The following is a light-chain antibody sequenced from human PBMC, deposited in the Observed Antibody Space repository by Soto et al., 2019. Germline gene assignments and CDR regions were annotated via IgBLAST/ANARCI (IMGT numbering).Light chain of an antibody. J-gene: IGLJ1*01. CDR1: SSDVGSYSL. CDR2: EVS. Sequence: QSVLTQPASVSGSTGQSITISCTGTSSDVGSYSLVSWYQQHPGKAPKLMIYEVSKRPSGVSNRFSGSKSGDTASLTISGLQAEDEADYYCCSYAGSNTYVFGAGTKVTVL. V-gene: IGLV2-23*02. CDR3: CSYAGSNTYV.